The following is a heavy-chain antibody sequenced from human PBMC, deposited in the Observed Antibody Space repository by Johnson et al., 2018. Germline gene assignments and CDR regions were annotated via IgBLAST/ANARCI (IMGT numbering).Heavy chain of an antibody. V-gene: IGHV4-34*01. CDR3: ARGDYGDYPNWFDP. D-gene: IGHD4-17*01. CDR1: GGSFSGYY. Sequence: QVQLQQWGAGLLKPSETLSLTCAVYGGSFSGYYWSWIRQPPGKGLEWIGEINHSGSTNYNPSLKSRVTISVDTSKNQFSLKLSSVTAADTAVYYCARGDYGDYPNWFDPWGQGTLVTVSS. J-gene: IGHJ5*02. CDR2: INHSGST.